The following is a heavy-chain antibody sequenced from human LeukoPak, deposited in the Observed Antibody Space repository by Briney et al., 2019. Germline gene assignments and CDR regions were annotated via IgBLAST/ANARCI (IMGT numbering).Heavy chain of an antibody. CDR2: TNEDESAK. D-gene: IGHD2-8*01. CDR3: ARGVNRAYDI. Sequence: RGSLRLSCAASGFSFRNSWMAWVRQAPGKGLEWVALTNEDESAKYYVDSVKGRFTISRDNAKNSLFLQMNSLRDEDTAMYYCARGVNRAYDIWGHGTMVTVSS. CDR1: GFSFRNSW. J-gene: IGHJ3*02. V-gene: IGHV3-7*01.